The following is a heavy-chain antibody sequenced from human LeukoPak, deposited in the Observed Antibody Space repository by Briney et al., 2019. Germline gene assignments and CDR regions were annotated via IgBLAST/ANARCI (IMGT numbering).Heavy chain of an antibody. V-gene: IGHV3-48*03. CDR1: GFTFSSYE. Sequence: GGSLRLSCAASGFTFSSYEMNWVRQAPGKGLEWVSYISSSGSLIHYADSVKGRFTISRDNAKNSLYLQMNSLRAEDTAVYYCARDGYEGRDYWGQGTLVTVSS. D-gene: IGHD5-18*01. CDR3: ARDGYEGRDY. J-gene: IGHJ4*02. CDR2: ISSSGSLI.